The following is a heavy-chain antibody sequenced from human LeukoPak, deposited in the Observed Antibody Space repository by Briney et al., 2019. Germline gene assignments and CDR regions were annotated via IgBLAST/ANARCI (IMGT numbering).Heavy chain of an antibody. Sequence: PGGSLRLSCAASGFTFKNFGMTWVRQAPGKGLEWVSAISGSGGSAYYADSVKGRFTISRDNFKNTLYLQMNSLRAEDTAVYYCARGAADTMVRGVISWYYYYYMDVWGKGTTVTIPS. CDR3: ARGAADTMVRGVISWYYYYYMDV. V-gene: IGHV3-23*01. CDR1: GFTFKNFG. D-gene: IGHD3-10*01. CDR2: ISGSGGSA. J-gene: IGHJ6*03.